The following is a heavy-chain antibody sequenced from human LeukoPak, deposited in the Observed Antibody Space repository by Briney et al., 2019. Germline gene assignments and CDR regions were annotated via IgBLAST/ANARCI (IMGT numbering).Heavy chain of an antibody. CDR3: ARTSTVTTAFDP. V-gene: IGHV4-61*02. CDR2: IYTGGST. Sequence: SETLSLTCTVSGASLSSGGYYWCWLRQPAGKGLEWIGRIYTGGSTNYSPSRKSRVTISLDTSKNQFSLKLTSVTAADMAVYYCARTSTVTTAFDPWGQGTLVTVSS. D-gene: IGHD4-11*01. J-gene: IGHJ5*02. CDR1: GASLSSGGYY.